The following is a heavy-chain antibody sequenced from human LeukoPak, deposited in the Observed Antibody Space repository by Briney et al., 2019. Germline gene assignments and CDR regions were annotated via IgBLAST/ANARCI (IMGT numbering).Heavy chain of an antibody. CDR2: IYPGDSDT. D-gene: IGHD2-2*01. V-gene: IGHV5-51*01. CDR3: ARLGIVVVPAANYYYYYYMDV. Sequence: PGESLQISCKGSGYSFTSYWIGWVRQMPGKGLEWMGIIYPGDSDTRYSPSFQGQVTISADKSISTAYLQWSSLKASDTAMYYCARLGIVVVPAANYYYYYYMDVWGKGTTVTVSS. J-gene: IGHJ6*03. CDR1: GYSFTSYW.